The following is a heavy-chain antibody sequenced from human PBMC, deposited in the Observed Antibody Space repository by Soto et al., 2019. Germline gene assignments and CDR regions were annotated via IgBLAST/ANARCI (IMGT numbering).Heavy chain of an antibody. CDR3: ARGDPLLWFGEKVYYGMDI. J-gene: IGHJ6*02. CDR1: GGSISSYY. CDR2: IYYSGST. Sequence: SEALSLTCTVSGGSISSYYWSWIRQPPGKGLEWIGYIYYSGSTNYNPSLKSRVTISVDTSKNQFSLKLSSVTAADTAVYYCARGDPLLWFGEKVYYGMDIWGQGTTVTVSS. V-gene: IGHV4-59*01. D-gene: IGHD3-10*01.